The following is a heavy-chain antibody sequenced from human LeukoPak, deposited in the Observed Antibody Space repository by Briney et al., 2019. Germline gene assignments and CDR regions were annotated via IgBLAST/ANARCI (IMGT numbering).Heavy chain of an antibody. D-gene: IGHD5-18*01. Sequence: SQTLSLTCTVSGGSISSGDYYWSWIRQPPGKGLEWIGYIYYSGSTYYNPSLKSRVTISVDTSKNQSSLKLSSVTAADTAVYYCARMRDLLGGTAMVRYYYYYYYMDVWGKGTTVTVSS. CDR3: ARMRDLLGGTAMVRYYYYYYYMDV. J-gene: IGHJ6*03. V-gene: IGHV4-30-4*01. CDR2: IYYSGST. CDR1: GGSISSGDYY.